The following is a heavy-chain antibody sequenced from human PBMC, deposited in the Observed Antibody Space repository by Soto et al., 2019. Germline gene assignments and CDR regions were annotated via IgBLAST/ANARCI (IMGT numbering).Heavy chain of an antibody. CDR2: IYYSGST. CDR3: ARGTVTSPRFDY. CDR1: GGSISSSSYY. D-gene: IGHD4-17*01. J-gene: IGHJ4*02. Sequence: QLQLQESGPGLVKPSETLSLTCTVSGGSISSSSYYWGWIRQPPGKGLEWIGSIYYSGSTYYNPSLKSRVTISVDTSKNQFSLKLSSVTAADTAVYYCARGTVTSPRFDYWGQGTLVTVSS. V-gene: IGHV4-39*01.